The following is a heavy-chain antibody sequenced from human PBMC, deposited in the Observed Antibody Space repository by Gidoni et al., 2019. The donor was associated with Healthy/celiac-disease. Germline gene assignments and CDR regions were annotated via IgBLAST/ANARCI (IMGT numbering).Heavy chain of an antibody. V-gene: IGHV4-39*01. Sequence: QLQLQESGPGLVTPSETLSLTCTVSGGSISSSSYYWGWIRQPPGKGLEWIGSIYYSGSTYYNPSLKSRVTISVDTSKNQFSLKLSSVTAADTAVYYCARLAYYYDSSGKRFDYWGQGTLVTVSS. CDR3: ARLAYYYDSSGKRFDY. D-gene: IGHD3-22*01. J-gene: IGHJ4*02. CDR2: IYYSGST. CDR1: GGSISSSSYY.